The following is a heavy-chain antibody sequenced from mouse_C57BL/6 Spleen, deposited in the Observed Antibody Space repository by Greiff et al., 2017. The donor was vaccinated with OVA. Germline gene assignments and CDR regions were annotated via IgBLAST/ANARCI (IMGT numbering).Heavy chain of an antibody. J-gene: IGHJ2*01. CDR3: ARGAYDYDGY. V-gene: IGHV1-61*01. CDR1: GYTFTSYW. CDR2: IYPSDSET. Sequence: VQLQQPGAELVRPGSSVKLSCKASGYTFTSYWMDWVKQRPGQGLEWIGNIYPSDSETHYNQKFKDKATLTVDKSSSTAYMQLSSLTSEDSAVYYCARGAYDYDGYWGQGTTLTVSS. D-gene: IGHD2-4*01.